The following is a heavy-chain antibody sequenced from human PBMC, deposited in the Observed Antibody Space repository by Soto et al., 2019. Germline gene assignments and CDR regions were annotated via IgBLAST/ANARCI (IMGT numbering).Heavy chain of an antibody. V-gene: IGHV1-2*02. J-gene: IGHJ5*02. D-gene: IGHD3-10*01. CDR3: VRARALGFSNWFDP. CDR2: INPHSGAT. Sequence: ASVKVACKAAGYIFSANYIHWVRQAPGQGLEWLGWINPHSGATNYAQKFLGRVTMSADTSASTAYMDLAGLKSDDTAVYYCVRARALGFSNWFDPWGRGTLVTVSS. CDR1: GYIFSANY.